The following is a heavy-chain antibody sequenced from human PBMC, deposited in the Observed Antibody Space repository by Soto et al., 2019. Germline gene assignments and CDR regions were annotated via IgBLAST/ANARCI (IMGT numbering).Heavy chain of an antibody. Sequence: PSETLSLTCAVSGGSISSSNWWSWVRQPPGKGLEWVGEIYHSGSTNYNPSLKSRVTISVDKSKNQFSLKLSSVTAADTAVYYCAGVPAAMIYYYGMDVWGQGTTVT. CDR1: GGSISSSNW. CDR3: AGVPAAMIYYYGMDV. D-gene: IGHD2-2*01. J-gene: IGHJ6*02. CDR2: IYHSGST. V-gene: IGHV4-4*02.